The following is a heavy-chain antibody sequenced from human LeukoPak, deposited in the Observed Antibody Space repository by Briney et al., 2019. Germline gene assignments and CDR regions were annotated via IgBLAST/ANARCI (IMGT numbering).Heavy chain of an antibody. CDR2: IKEDGSEK. CDR3: ARGGSLYFDQ. CDR1: GFTFSTYW. V-gene: IGHV3-7*04. Sequence: GGSLRLSCAASGFTFSTYWMTWVRQAPGKGLEWLAKIKEDGSEKYYVDSVKGRCTISRDNAKNSLYLQMNSLRAEDTAVNYCARGGSLYFDQWGQGTLVTVSS. J-gene: IGHJ4*02. D-gene: IGHD3-16*01.